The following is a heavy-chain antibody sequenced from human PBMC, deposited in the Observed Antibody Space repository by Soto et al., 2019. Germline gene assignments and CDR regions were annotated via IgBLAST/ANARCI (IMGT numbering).Heavy chain of an antibody. CDR1: GGTFSSYA. Sequence: QVQLVQSGAEVKKPGSSVKVSCKASGGTFSSYAISWVRQAPGQGLEWMGGIIPIFGTADYAQKFQGRVTITADXSXSXXYMELSSLRSEDTAVYYCAGPPELTRIYYYYGMDVWGQGPTVTVSS. J-gene: IGHJ6*02. V-gene: IGHV1-69*12. D-gene: IGHD1-7*01. CDR3: AGPPELTRIYYYYGMDV. CDR2: IIPIFGTA.